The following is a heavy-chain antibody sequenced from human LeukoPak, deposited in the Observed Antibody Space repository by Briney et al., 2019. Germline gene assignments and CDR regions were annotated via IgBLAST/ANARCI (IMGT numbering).Heavy chain of an antibody. Sequence: PGGSLRLSCAASGFTFSSYAMSWVRQAPGKGLEWVSTISGSGLSTYYADSVKGRFTISRDNSNNTLYLQMNSLRVEDTAVYYCAKSRVAVAAPRNWLDPWGQGTLVTVSS. J-gene: IGHJ5*02. CDR2: ISGSGLST. CDR3: AKSRVAVAAPRNWLDP. CDR1: GFTFSSYA. D-gene: IGHD6-19*01. V-gene: IGHV3-23*01.